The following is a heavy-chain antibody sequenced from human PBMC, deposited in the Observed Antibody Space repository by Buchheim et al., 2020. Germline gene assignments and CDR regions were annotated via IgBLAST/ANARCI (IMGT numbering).Heavy chain of an antibody. Sequence: QVQLVQSGAEVKKPGASVKVSCKASGYTFTGYYMHWVRQAPGQGLEWMGWINPNSGGTNSAQKFQGRVTMTRDTSISTAYMELSRLTSDDTAVYYYARAEDTSGYHSAHWGQGTL. CDR2: INPNSGGT. V-gene: IGHV1-2*02. D-gene: IGHD3-22*01. CDR1: GYTFTGYY. J-gene: IGHJ4*02. CDR3: ARAEDTSGYHSAH.